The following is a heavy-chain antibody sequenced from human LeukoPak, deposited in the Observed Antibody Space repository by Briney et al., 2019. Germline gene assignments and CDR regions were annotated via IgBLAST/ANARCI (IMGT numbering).Heavy chain of an antibody. J-gene: IGHJ6*03. D-gene: IGHD2-2*01. CDR1: GFTFSSYG. CDR3: ANPYCSSTSCHDYYYYMDV. Sequence: GGSLRLSCAASGFTFSSYGMHWVRQAPGKGLEWVAFIRYDGSNKYYADSVKGRFTISRDNSKNTLYLQMNSLRAEDTAVCYCANPYCSSTSCHDYYYYMDVWGKGTTVTVSS. V-gene: IGHV3-30*02. CDR2: IRYDGSNK.